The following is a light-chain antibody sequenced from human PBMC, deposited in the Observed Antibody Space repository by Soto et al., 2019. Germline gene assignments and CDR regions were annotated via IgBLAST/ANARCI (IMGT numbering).Light chain of an antibody. CDR1: SSDIGAYNY. CDR2: EVT. CDR3: NSYTTLSNRV. V-gene: IGLV2-14*01. J-gene: IGLJ1*01. Sequence: QSVLTQPASVSGSPGQSITISCTGTSSDIGAYNYVSWYQQHPGKAPKLLIYEVTNRPSGVSDRFSGSKSGNTASLTISGLQAEDDANYYCNSYTTLSNRVFGTGTKVTVL.